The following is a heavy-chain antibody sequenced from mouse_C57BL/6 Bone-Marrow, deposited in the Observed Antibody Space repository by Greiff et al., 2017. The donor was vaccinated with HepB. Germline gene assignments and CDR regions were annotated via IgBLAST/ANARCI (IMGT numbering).Heavy chain of an antibody. D-gene: IGHD4-1*02. V-gene: IGHV14-4*01. J-gene: IGHJ2*01. CDR1: GFNIKDDY. CDR3: TVNWDAGDY. Sequence: EVKLMESGAELVRPGASVKLSCTASGFNIKDDYMHWVKQRPEQGLEWIGWIDPENGDTEYASKFQGKATITADTSSNTAYLQLSSLTSEDTAVYYCTVNWDAGDYWGQGTTLTVSS. CDR2: IDPENGDT.